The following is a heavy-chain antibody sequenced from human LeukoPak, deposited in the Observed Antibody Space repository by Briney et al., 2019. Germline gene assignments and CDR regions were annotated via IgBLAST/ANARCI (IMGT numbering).Heavy chain of an antibody. Sequence: SETLSLTCTVSGGSISSSSYYWSWIRQPPGKGLEWIGGINHSGSTNYNPSLKSRVTISVDTSKNQFSLKLSSVTAADTAVYYCARDGIFKDCSGGSCYGYWGQGTLVTVSS. J-gene: IGHJ4*02. CDR1: GGSISSSSYY. CDR3: ARDGIFKDCSGGSCYGY. V-gene: IGHV4-39*07. D-gene: IGHD2-15*01. CDR2: INHSGST.